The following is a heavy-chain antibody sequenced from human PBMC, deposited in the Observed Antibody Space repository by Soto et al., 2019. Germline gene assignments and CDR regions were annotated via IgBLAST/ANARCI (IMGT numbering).Heavy chain of an antibody. CDR2: IGTACDT. V-gene: IGHV3-13*01. CDR1: GFTFSSYD. J-gene: IGHJ4*02. CDR3: ARGGWDVVVTGYFDY. D-gene: IGHD2-21*02. Sequence: EVQLVESGGGLVQPGGSLRLSCAASGFTFSSYDMHWVRQATGKGLEWVSAIGTACDTYYPGSVKGRFTISRANAKNSLFLQMNSLRGEDTAVYYCARGGWDVVVTGYFDYWGQGTLVTVPS.